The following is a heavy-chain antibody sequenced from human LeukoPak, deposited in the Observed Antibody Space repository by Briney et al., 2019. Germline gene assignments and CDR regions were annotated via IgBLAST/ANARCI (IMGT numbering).Heavy chain of an antibody. V-gene: IGHV4-39*01. CDR3: ARHLLPGSSGWYDWFDP. Sequence: PSETLSLTCTVSGGSISSSSYYWGWIRQPPGKGLEWIGSIYYSGSTYYNPSLKSRVTISVDTAKNQFSLKLSSVTAADTAVYYCARHLLPGSSGWYDWFDPWGQGTLVTVSS. D-gene: IGHD6-19*01. J-gene: IGHJ5*02. CDR2: IYYSGST. CDR1: GGSISSSSYY.